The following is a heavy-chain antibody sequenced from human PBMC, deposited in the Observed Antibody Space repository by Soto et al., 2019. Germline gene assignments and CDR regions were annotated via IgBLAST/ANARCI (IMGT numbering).Heavy chain of an antibody. CDR1: GYTFTSYG. CDR2: ISAYNGNT. J-gene: IGHJ6*02. Sequence: QVQLVQSGAEVKKPGASVKVSCKASGYTFTSYGISWVRQAPGQGLEWMGWISAYNGNTSYAQKLQGRVTMTTDTATSTAYMELRSLRSDDTAVYYCASGSGSYEDNYYYYGMDVWGQGTTVTVSS. CDR3: ASGSGSYEDNYYYYGMDV. D-gene: IGHD1-26*01. V-gene: IGHV1-18*01.